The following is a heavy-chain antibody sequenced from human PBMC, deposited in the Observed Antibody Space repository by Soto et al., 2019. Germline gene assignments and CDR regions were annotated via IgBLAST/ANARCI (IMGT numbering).Heavy chain of an antibody. V-gene: IGHV3-21*01. D-gene: IGHD1-26*01. Sequence: GGSLRLSCAASGFTFSSYSMNWVRQAPGKGLEWVSSISSSSSYIYYADSVKGRFTISRDNAKNSLYLQMNSLRAEDTAVYYCATSLSIVGDKGYYGMDVWGQGTTVTVSS. CDR3: ATSLSIVGDKGYYGMDV. CDR2: ISSSSSYI. CDR1: GFTFSSYS. J-gene: IGHJ6*02.